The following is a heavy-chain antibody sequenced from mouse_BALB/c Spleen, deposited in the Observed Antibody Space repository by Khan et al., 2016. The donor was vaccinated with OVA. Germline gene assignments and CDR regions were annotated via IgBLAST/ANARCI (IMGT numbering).Heavy chain of an antibody. CDR2: INTYIGEP. D-gene: IGHD2-10*01. V-gene: IGHV9-3-1*01. J-gene: IGHJ4*01. Sequence: QIQLLQSGPELKKPGETVKISCKASGYTFTNYGMNWVKQSPGKALKWMGWINTYIGEPTYADDFKGRFAFSLETSANSAFLQINNLKNEDTATYFCARPPYFSYTLDHWGQGTSVTVSS. CDR1: GYTFTNYG. CDR3: ARPPYFSYTLDH.